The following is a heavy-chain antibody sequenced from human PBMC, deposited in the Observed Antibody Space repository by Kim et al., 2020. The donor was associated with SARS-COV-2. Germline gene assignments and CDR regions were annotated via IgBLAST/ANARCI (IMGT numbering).Heavy chain of an antibody. V-gene: IGHV4-59*08. D-gene: IGHD3-3*01. CDR1: GGSISSYY. Sequence: SETLSLTCTVSGGSISSYYWSWIRQPPGKGLEWIGYIYYSGSTNYNPSLKSRVTISVDTSKNQFSLKLSSVTAADTAVYYCARHVNGFWSVFGYFDYWGQGTLVTVSS. J-gene: IGHJ4*02. CDR2: IYYSGST. CDR3: ARHVNGFWSVFGYFDY.